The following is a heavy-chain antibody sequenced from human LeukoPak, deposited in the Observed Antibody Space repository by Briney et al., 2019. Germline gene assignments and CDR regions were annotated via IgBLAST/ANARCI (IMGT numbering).Heavy chain of an antibody. J-gene: IGHJ6*03. CDR1: GGSISSYY. Sequence: PETLSLTCTVSGGSISSYYWSWIRQPPGKGLEWIGYIYYSGSTNYNPSLKSRVTISVDTSKNQFSLKLSSVTAADTAVYYCARSQSSDYDFWSGYYTRYYMDVWGKGTTVTVSS. CDR3: ARSQSSDYDFWSGYYTRYYMDV. V-gene: IGHV4-59*01. D-gene: IGHD3-3*01. CDR2: IYYSGST.